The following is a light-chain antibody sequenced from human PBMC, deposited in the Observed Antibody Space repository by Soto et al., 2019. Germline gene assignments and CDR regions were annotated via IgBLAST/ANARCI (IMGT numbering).Light chain of an antibody. Sequence: IVLTQSPATLSLSPGERATLSCRASQSVSTYLAWYHQKSGQAPRLLIYDVSKRATGLPPRFSGSGAATDFTLTIGSLEHEDSATYYCQQRRSSLTFGGGTKVEIK. V-gene: IGKV3-11*01. CDR2: DVS. CDR3: QQRRSSLT. J-gene: IGKJ4*01. CDR1: QSVSTY.